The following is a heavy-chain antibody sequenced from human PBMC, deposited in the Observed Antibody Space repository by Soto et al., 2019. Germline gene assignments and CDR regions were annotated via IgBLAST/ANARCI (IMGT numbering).Heavy chain of an antibody. CDR3: ARAGGYCGGGSCYPNWFDP. CDR1: GFTFTTYA. Sequence: ELQLLESGGGLVQPGGSLRLSCAASGFTFTTYAMSWVRQAPGRGLEWVSAITGSGGGTYYADSVKGRFTISRDNSMNTLHLQMNSLRAEDTAVYYCARAGGYCGGGSCYPNWFDPWGQGTLVTVSS. D-gene: IGHD2-15*01. V-gene: IGHV3-23*01. CDR2: ITGSGGGT. J-gene: IGHJ5*02.